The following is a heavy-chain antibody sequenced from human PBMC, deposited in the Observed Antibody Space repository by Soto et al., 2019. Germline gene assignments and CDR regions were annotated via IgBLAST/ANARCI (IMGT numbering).Heavy chain of an antibody. J-gene: IGHJ6*02. Sequence: ASVKVSCKASGGTFSSYAISWVRQAPGQGLEWMGGIIPIFGTANYAQKFQGRVTITADESTSTAYMELSSLRSEDTAVYYCGSNSYGYEMTSNYYYGMDVWGQGTTVTVSS. V-gene: IGHV1-69*13. D-gene: IGHD5-18*01. CDR3: GSNSYGYEMTSNYYYGMDV. CDR1: GGTFSSYA. CDR2: IIPIFGTA.